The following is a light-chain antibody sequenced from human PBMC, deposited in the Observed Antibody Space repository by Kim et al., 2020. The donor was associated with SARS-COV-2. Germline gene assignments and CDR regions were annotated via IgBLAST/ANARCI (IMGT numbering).Light chain of an antibody. J-gene: IGKJ4*01. V-gene: IGKV3-20*01. CDR3: QQYGATPPLS. CDR2: GAS. CDR1: QSFGSTY. Sequence: PGDRATLSCRASQSFGSTYLAWYQQRPGQAPRLLIYGASTRATGIPDRFSGSGSGTDFTLTISGLEPEDFAVYYCQQYGATPPLSFGGGTKVDIK.